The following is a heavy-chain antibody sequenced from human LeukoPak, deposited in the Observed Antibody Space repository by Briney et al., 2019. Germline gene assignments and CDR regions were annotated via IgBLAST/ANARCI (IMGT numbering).Heavy chain of an antibody. CDR3: AKTLGAVTTRWFDP. CDR2: ISGSGGST. D-gene: IGHD4-17*01. CDR1: GFTFSTNA. Sequence: GGSLRLSCAASGFTFSTNAVSWVRQAPGKGLEWVSAISGSGGSTYYADSVKGRFTISRDNSKNTLYLQMNSLRAEDTAVYYCAKTLGAVTTRWFDPWGQGTLVTVPS. V-gene: IGHV3-23*01. J-gene: IGHJ5*02.